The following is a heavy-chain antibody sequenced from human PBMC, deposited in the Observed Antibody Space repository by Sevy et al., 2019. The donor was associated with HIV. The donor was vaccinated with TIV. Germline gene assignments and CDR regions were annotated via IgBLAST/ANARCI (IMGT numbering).Heavy chain of an antibody. CDR3: ARAPPVRSGYDSLNWFDP. J-gene: IGHJ5*02. D-gene: IGHD5-12*01. Sequence: SETLSLTCTVSGGSISAYYWSWIRQPPGKGLEWIGYIYYSGSTNYNPSLKSRVTISIDTSKNQFSLKLTSATAADTAVYYCARAPPVRSGYDSLNWFDPWGQGTLVTVSS. CDR2: IYYSGST. V-gene: IGHV4-59*01. CDR1: GGSISAYY.